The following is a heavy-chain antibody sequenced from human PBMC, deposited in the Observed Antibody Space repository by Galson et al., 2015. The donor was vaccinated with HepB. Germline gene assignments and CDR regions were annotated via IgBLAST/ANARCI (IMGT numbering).Heavy chain of an antibody. Sequence: WIRQPPGKGLEWIGSIYHSGSTYYNPSLKSRVTISVDGSKNQFSLKLSSVTAADTAVYYCVREEIRHEDIVVVVVVYFDYWGQGTLVTVSS. CDR2: IYHSGST. CDR3: VREEIRHEDIVVVVVVYFDY. V-gene: IGHV4-38-2*02. D-gene: IGHD2-15*01. J-gene: IGHJ4*02.